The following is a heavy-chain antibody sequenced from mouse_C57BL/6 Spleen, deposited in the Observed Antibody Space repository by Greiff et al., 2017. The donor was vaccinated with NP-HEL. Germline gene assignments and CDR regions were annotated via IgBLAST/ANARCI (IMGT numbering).Heavy chain of an antibody. J-gene: IGHJ4*01. V-gene: IGHV1-42*01. Sequence: VQLQQSGPELVKPGASVKISCKASGYSFTGYYMNWVKQSPEKSLEWIGEINPSTGGTTYNQKFKAKATLTVDKSSSTAYMQLKSLTSEDSAVYYCARSDYDYDVYAMDYWGQGTSVTVSS. CDR3: ARSDYDYDVYAMDY. CDR1: GYSFTGYY. CDR2: INPSTGGT. D-gene: IGHD2-4*01.